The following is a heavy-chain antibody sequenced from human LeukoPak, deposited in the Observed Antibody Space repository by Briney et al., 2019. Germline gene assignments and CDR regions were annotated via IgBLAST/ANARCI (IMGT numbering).Heavy chain of an antibody. CDR2: IGSSSSYI. Sequence: GGSLRLSCAASGFTFSSYSMNWVRQAPGKGLEWVSSIGSSSSYIYYADSVKGRFTISRDNAKNSLYLQMNSLRAEDTAVYYCARGVPGGYFDYWGQGTLVTVSS. V-gene: IGHV3-21*01. CDR1: GFTFSSYS. D-gene: IGHD1-14*01. J-gene: IGHJ4*02. CDR3: ARGVPGGYFDY.